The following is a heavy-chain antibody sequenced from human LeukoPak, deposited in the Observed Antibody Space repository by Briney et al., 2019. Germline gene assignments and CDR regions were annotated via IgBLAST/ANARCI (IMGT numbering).Heavy chain of an antibody. D-gene: IGHD4/OR15-4a*01. CDR2: INKDADST. V-gene: IGHV3-43*02. CDR3: AKDCYGSNYGCIDN. CDR1: GFAFDDYP. J-gene: IGHJ4*02. Sequence: GGSLRLSCAASGFAFDDYPMHWVRHAPGKGLVWVSLINKDADSTYYADYVKGRFTTSRDNSKNSLYLQMNALRTEDTAFYYCAKDCYGSNYGCIDNWGQGTLVTVSS.